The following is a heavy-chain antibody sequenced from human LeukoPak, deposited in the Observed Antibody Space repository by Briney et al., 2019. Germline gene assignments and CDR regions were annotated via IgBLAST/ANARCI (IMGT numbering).Heavy chain of an antibody. Sequence: SETLSLTCTVSGGSISSGSYYWSWIRQPAGKGLEWMGRIYTSGSTNYNPSLKSRVTISVDTSKNQLSLKLSSVTAADTGVYYCAREIYPATFDYWGQGTLVTVSS. CDR2: IYTSGST. J-gene: IGHJ4*02. V-gene: IGHV4-61*02. D-gene: IGHD2-15*01. CDR3: AREIYPATFDY. CDR1: GGSISSGSYY.